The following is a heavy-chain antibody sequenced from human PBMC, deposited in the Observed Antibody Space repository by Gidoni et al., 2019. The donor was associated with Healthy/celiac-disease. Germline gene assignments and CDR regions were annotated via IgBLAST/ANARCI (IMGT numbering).Heavy chain of an antibody. V-gene: IGHV4-39*01. CDR2: IYYSGST. Sequence: QLQLQEAGSGLVKTSETLSLHCTVAGCSISNRGYYWGWIRQPPGKGLEWIGGIYYSGSTYYNPSIKSRVTISVDTSKNQFSLKLSSVTAADTAVYYCARQSDFWSGYCDPWGQGTLVTVSS. CDR1: GCSISNRGYY. CDR3: ARQSDFWSGYCDP. J-gene: IGHJ5*02. D-gene: IGHD3-3*01.